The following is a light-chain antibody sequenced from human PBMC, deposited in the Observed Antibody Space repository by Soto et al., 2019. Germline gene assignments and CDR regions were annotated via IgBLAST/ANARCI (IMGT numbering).Light chain of an antibody. CDR2: GAS. Sequence: EVVLTQSPATLSVSPGEGATLSCRASQSVNINLAWYQQKRGQAPRLLIYGASTRAPGVPARFSGSGSGTEFTLTISALQSEDFAVYYCQQYNSWPITFGQGTRREIK. V-gene: IGKV3-15*01. J-gene: IGKJ5*01. CDR3: QQYNSWPIT. CDR1: QSVNIN.